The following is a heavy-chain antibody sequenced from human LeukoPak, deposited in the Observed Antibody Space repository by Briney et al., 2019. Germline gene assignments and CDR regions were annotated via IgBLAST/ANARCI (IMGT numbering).Heavy chain of an antibody. D-gene: IGHD2-15*01. Sequence: QSGGSLGLSCAASGFTFSSYGMHWVRQAPGKGLEWVAVIWYDGSNKYYADSVKGRFTISRDNSKNTLYLQMNSLRAEDTAVYYCARALGYCSGGSCPRGDDWGQGTLVTVSS. CDR3: ARALGYCSGGSCPRGDD. CDR2: IWYDGSNK. J-gene: IGHJ4*02. CDR1: GFTFSSYG. V-gene: IGHV3-33*01.